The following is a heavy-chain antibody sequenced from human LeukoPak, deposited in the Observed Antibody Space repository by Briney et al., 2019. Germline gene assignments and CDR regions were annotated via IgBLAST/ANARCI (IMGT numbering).Heavy chain of an antibody. J-gene: IGHJ4*02. CDR3: ATDISTHYFGS. CDR2: IWYDASNK. Sequence: GGSLRLSCAAYGISFRSYGMHWVRQAPGKGLEWVTFIWYDASNKYYAESVKGRFTISRDNSRNTVFLQMNSLRAEDTAIYYCATDISTHYFGSWGQGTLVTVSS. V-gene: IGHV3-30*02. D-gene: IGHD3-9*01. CDR1: GISFRSYG.